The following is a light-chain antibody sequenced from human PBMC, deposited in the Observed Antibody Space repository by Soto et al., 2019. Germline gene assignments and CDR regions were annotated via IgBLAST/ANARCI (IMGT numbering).Light chain of an antibody. CDR1: QSVFNY. Sequence: EVVLTQYTATLSLSHGERATLSCRASQSVFNYLAWYQQKPGQAPRLLIDDASNRATGIPARFSGSGSGTEFTLTISSLQSEDFAVYYCQHYHCWPITLGQGTLLEIK. CDR3: QHYHCWPIT. CDR2: DAS. V-gene: IGKV3-11*01. J-gene: IGKJ5*01.